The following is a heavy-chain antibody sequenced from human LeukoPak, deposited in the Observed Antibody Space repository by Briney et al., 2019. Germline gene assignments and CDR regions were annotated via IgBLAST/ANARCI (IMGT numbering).Heavy chain of an antibody. CDR3: AILRGYYYDSSGYYRHDAFDI. Sequence: GGSLRLSCAASGFTFSSCEMNWVRQAPGKGLEWVSYISSSGSTIYYADSVKGRFTISRDNAKNSLYLQMNSLRAEDTAVYYCAILRGYYYDSSGYYRHDAFDIWGQGTMVTVSS. CDR2: ISSSGSTI. V-gene: IGHV3-48*03. CDR1: GFTFSSCE. D-gene: IGHD3-22*01. J-gene: IGHJ3*02.